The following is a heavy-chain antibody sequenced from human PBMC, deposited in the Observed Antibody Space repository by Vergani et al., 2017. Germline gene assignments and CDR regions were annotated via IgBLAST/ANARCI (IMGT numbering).Heavy chain of an antibody. J-gene: IGHJ4*02. CDR2: ISNSGSNI. V-gene: IGHV3-48*04. D-gene: IGHD4-11*01. CDR3: ARGQQSPTY. CDR1: GFTFSSYA. Sequence: VQLVESGGGVVQPGRSLRLSCAASGFTFSSYAMHWVRQAPGKGLEWVSYISNSGSNINYADSVKGRFTVSRDNAKNSLYLQMNSLRAEDTAVYYCARGQQSPTYWGQGTLVTVSS.